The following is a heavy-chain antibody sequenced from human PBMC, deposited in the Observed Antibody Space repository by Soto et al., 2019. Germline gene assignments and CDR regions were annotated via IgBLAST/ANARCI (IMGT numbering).Heavy chain of an antibody. D-gene: IGHD5-12*01. CDR2: ISSSSSTI. CDR1: RFSVSRVT. CDR3: ASQSSEWLLFAS. J-gene: IGHJ4*02. Sequence: SRGAARFSVSRVTMNWVLQVPGKGLEWFSYISSSSSTIYYADSVKVRFTISRDNAKNLLYLQMNSLRAEDTAVYYCASQSSEWLLFASWGQGA. V-gene: IGHV3-48*01.